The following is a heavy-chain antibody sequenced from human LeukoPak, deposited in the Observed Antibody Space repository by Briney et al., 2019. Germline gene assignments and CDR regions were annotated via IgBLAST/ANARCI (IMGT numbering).Heavy chain of an antibody. CDR2: INPSGGST. J-gene: IGHJ4*02. CDR3: ARDFGEMVPLY. CDR1: GYTFTSYY. D-gene: IGHD3-16*01. V-gene: IGHV1-46*01. Sequence: ASVKVPCKASGYTFTSYYMHWVRQAPEQGLEWMGIINPSGGSTSYAQKFQGRVTMTRDTSTSTVYMELSSLRPEDTAVYYCARDFGEMVPLYWGQGTLVTVSS.